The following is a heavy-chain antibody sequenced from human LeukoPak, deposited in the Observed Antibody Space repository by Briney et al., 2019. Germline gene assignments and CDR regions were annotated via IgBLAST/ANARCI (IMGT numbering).Heavy chain of an antibody. Sequence: ASVTVSCKASGYTFKNYGISWVRQAPGQGLEWMGRISAYNGNTNYAQDFQGRVTMTTDTSTNTAYMEMRNLRSDDSAVYYCARGAYGSGSHYRANYMDVWGKGTTVIISS. CDR3: ARGAYGSGSHYRANYMDV. V-gene: IGHV1-18*01. J-gene: IGHJ6*03. CDR2: ISAYNGNT. CDR1: GYTFKNYG. D-gene: IGHD3-10*01.